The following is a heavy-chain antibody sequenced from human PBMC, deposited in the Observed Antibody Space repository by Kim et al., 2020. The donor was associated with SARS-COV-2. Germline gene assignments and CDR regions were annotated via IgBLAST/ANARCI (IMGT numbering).Heavy chain of an antibody. CDR2: IRAYNGHK. CDR1: GYSFTTYG. J-gene: IGHJ3*01. CDR3: GRLKGCGGDCDAGDV. V-gene: IGHV1-18*01. Sequence: ASVKVSCKTSGYSFTTYGVSWVRQAPGQGLEWMGWIRAYNGHKIYAEKFQGRVTMTMDPDTDTVDMEIWSLRSGETAVYYCGRLKGCGGDCDAGDVWGQG. D-gene: IGHD2-21*01.